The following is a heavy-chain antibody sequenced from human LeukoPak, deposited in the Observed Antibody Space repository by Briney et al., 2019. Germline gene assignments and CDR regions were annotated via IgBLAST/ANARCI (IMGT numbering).Heavy chain of an antibody. J-gene: IGHJ4*02. CDR3: ARGCGSSCQPNLVY. CDR1: GFTFSSYE. CDR2: ISSSGSTI. V-gene: IGHV3-48*03. D-gene: IGHD6-13*01. Sequence: GGSLRLSCAASGFTFSSYEMNWVRQAPGKGLEWVSYISSSGSTIYYADSVKGRFTISRDNAKNSLYLQMNSLRAEDTAVYYCARGCGSSCQPNLVYWGQGTLVTVSS.